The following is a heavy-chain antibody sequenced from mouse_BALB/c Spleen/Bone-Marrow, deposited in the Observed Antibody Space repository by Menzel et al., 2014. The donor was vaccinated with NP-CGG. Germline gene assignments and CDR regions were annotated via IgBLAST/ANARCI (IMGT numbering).Heavy chain of an antibody. CDR2: ISSGSTAI. J-gene: IGHJ1*01. V-gene: IGHV5-17*02. D-gene: IGHD4-1*01. Sequence: DVQLVESGGGLVQPGGSRKLSCAASGFTFSTFGMHWVRQAPEKGLEWVAYISSGSTAIFYADTLKGRFTISRDNPENTLFLQMTSLRSEDTAMYYCARGGNWDDFDVWGAGTTVTVSS. CDR1: GFTFSTFG. CDR3: ARGGNWDDFDV.